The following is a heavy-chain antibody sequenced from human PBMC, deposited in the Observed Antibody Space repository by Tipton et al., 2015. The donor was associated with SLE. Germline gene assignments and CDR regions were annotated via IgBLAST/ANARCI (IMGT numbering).Heavy chain of an antibody. CDR3: ARDQGNGWYEMTGDY. V-gene: IGHV4-61*02. CDR1: SGSISSGSDTYY. D-gene: IGHD6-19*01. J-gene: IGHJ4*02. CDR2: IYTSGST. Sequence: TLSLTCTVSSGSISSGSDTYYWSWIRQPAGKGLEWIGRIYTSGSTNYSPSLKSRVTISLDTSKNQFSLNLSSVTAADTAVYYCARDQGNGWYEMTGDYWGQGRLVTVSS.